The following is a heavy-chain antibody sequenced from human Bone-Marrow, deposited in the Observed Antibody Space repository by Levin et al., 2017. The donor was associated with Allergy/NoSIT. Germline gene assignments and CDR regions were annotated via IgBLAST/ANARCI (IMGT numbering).Heavy chain of an antibody. Sequence: ASVKVSCKASGYTFTHFAIGWVRQAPGQGLEWMGWISAYNGNTIYAQKLQDRVTMTTDTSTTTTYMELRSLRSDDTAVYYCARGRDYYYYMDVWGKGTTVTVSS. V-gene: IGHV1-18*01. CDR3: ARGRDYYYYMDV. J-gene: IGHJ6*03. CDR2: ISAYNGNT. CDR1: GYTFTHFA.